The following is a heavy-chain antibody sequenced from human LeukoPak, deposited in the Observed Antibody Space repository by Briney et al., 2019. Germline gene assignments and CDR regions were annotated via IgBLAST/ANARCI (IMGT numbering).Heavy chain of an antibody. V-gene: IGHV1-2*02. CDR2: INPNSGGT. CDR3: ARDPGDIVVVPAAISNDC. D-gene: IGHD2-2*02. CDR1: GYTFTGYY. Sequence: ASVKVSCKASGYTFTGYYMHWVRQAPGQGLEWMGWINPNSGGTNYAQKFQGRVTMTRDTSISTAYMEPSRLRSDDTAVYYCARDPGDIVVVPAAISNDCWGQGTLVTVSS. J-gene: IGHJ4*02.